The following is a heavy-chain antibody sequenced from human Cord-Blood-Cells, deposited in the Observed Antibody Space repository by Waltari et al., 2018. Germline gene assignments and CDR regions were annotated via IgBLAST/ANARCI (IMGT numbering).Heavy chain of an antibody. J-gene: IGHJ2*01. CDR1: GGSISSSSYY. Sequence: QLQLQESGPGLVKPSETLSLTCTVSGGSISSSSYYWGWIRQPPGKGLEWIGSIYYSGSTYHNPSLKSRVTISVDTSKNQFSLKLSSVTAADTAVYYCARAYDSSGYYYRGSYWYFDLWGRGTLVTVSS. V-gene: IGHV4-39*07. CDR3: ARAYDSSGYYYRGSYWYFDL. CDR2: IYYSGST. D-gene: IGHD3-22*01.